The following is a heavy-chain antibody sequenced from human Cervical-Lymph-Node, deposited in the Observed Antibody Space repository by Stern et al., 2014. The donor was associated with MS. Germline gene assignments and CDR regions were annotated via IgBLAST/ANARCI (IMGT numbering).Heavy chain of an antibody. D-gene: IGHD3-10*01. CDR1: GFTFSDHY. V-gene: IGHV3-72*01. CDR3: ARGSGSYPGLIDY. Sequence: EVQLVESGGGLVQPGGSLRLSCAASGFTFSDHYMDWVRQAPGKGLEWVGRTRNKVNSYTTEYAASVKGRFTISRDDSKNSLYLQMNSLKTEDTAVYYCARGSGSYPGLIDYWGQGTLVTVSS. J-gene: IGHJ4*02. CDR2: TRNKVNSYTT.